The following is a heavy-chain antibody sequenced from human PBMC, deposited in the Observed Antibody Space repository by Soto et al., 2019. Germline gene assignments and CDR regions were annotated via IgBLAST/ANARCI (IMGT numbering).Heavy chain of an antibody. V-gene: IGHV4-39*01. CDR3: ARRPDMIGAVAGLIYFDY. Sequence: QLQLQESGPGLVKPSEPPSLTCTVSGGSISSSSYYWGWIRQPPGKGLEWIGSIYYSGSTYYNPSLKSRVTISVDTSKNQFSLKLSSVAAADTAVYYCARRPDMIGAVAGLIYFDYWGQGTLVTVSS. CDR1: GGSISSSSYY. J-gene: IGHJ4*02. D-gene: IGHD6-19*01. CDR2: IYYSGST.